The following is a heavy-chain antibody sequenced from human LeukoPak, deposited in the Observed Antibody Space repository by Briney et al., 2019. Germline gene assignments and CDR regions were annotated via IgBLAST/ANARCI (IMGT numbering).Heavy chain of an antibody. V-gene: IGHV3-74*01. CDR3: ARGGRIAVAGTIDY. Sequence: PGGSLRLSCAASGFTFSSYWMHWVRQAPGKGLVWVSRINSDRSSTSYADSVKGRFTISRDNAKNTLYLQMNSLRAEDTAVYYCARGGRIAVAGTIDYWGQGTLVTVSS. CDR1: GFTFSSYW. D-gene: IGHD6-19*01. CDR2: INSDRSST. J-gene: IGHJ4*02.